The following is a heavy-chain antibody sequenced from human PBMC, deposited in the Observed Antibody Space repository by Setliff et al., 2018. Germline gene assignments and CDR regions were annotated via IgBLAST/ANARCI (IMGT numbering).Heavy chain of an antibody. J-gene: IGHJ5*02. CDR3: ARGLAVNRFDP. V-gene: IGHV4-59*11. D-gene: IGHD3-16*01. Sequence: LSLTCTVSGGSISTHYWSWIRQPPGKGLEWVGYMYYSEITKYNPSLESRVTISVDTSKNQSSLNLTSVTAADTAVYYCARGLAVNRFDPWGQGTLVTVSS. CDR1: GGSISTHY. CDR2: MYYSEIT.